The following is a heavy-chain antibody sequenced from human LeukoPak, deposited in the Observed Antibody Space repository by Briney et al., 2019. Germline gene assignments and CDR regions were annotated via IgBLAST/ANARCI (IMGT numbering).Heavy chain of an antibody. Sequence: PGGSLRLSCAASGFTFTTYAMSWVRQAPGKGPEWVSGISGSGALTYYADSVKGRFTMSRDNSRDTLFLQMNSLRAEDTAIYYCAKDQVYGGNTLGVFDIWGQGTTVTVSS. J-gene: IGHJ3*02. CDR2: ISGSGALT. CDR1: GFTFTTYA. V-gene: IGHV3-23*01. CDR3: AKDQVYGGNTLGVFDI. D-gene: IGHD4-23*01.